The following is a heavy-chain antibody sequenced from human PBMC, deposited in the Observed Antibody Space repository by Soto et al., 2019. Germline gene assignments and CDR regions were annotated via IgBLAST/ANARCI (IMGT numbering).Heavy chain of an antibody. CDR2: ISYDGSNK. CDR1: GFTFSSYG. Sequence: LRLSCAASGFTFSSYGMHWVRQAPGKGLEWVAVISYDGSNKYYADSVKGRFTISRDNSKNTLYLQMNSLRAEDTAVYYCAKDMEPSRITIFGVVTDYYMDVWGKGTTVTVSS. D-gene: IGHD3-3*01. J-gene: IGHJ6*03. CDR3: AKDMEPSRITIFGVVTDYYMDV. V-gene: IGHV3-30*18.